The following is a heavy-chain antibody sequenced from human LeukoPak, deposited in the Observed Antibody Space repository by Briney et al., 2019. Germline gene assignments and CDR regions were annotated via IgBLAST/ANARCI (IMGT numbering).Heavy chain of an antibody. CDR1: GYTFSNFG. D-gene: IGHD2-2*01. CDR2: ISGNNDNP. J-gene: IGHJ4*02. CDR3: ARDGTSTDDY. Sequence: ASVTVSCRASGYTFSNFGINWVRQAPGQGLEWIAWISGNNDNPNYGQKFQGRFTVTTDSSTSTAYMDLRNLRSDDTAVYYCARDGTSTDDYWGQGTLVTVSS. V-gene: IGHV1-18*01.